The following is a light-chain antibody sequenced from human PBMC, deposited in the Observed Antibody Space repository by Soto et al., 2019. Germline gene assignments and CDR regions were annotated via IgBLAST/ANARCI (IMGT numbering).Light chain of an antibody. CDR1: QGITSW. Sequence: DIKMYKSPSSVSASVGDRVTITCRASQGITSWLAWYQQKPGKAPKLLIYAASTLQAGVPSRFSGSGLGTDFTLTISSLQPEDFATYYCQQATSFPRTFGQGTIVDI. CDR2: AAS. CDR3: QQATSFPRT. V-gene: IGKV1-12*01. J-gene: IGKJ1*01.